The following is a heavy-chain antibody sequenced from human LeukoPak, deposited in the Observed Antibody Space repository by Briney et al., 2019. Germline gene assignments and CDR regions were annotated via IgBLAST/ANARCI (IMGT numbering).Heavy chain of an antibody. J-gene: IGHJ6*03. CDR2: IIPIFGTA. Sequence: ASVKVSCKASGGTFSSYAISWVRQAPGQGLEWMGGIIPIFGTANYAQKFQGRVTITADESTSTAYMELSSLRSEDTAVYYCARDLVSAVGILRTESNYYYYYMDVWGKGTTVTVSS. CDR3: ARDLVSAVGILRTESNYYYYYMDV. D-gene: IGHD1-26*01. CDR1: GGTFSSYA. V-gene: IGHV1-69*13.